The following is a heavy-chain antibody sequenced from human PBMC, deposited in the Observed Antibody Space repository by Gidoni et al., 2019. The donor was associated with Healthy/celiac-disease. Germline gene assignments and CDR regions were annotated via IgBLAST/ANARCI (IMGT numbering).Heavy chain of an antibody. CDR3: TSHIVVVTAIRHY. CDR2: IRSKANSYAT. V-gene: IGHV3-73*02. CDR1: GCTLRGSA. J-gene: IGHJ4*02. Sequence: EVQLVESGGGLVQPGGSLKLSCEASGCTLRGSAMHWVRQASGQGLEWVGRIRSKANSYATAYAASVKGRFTISRDDSKNTAYLQMNILKTEDTAVYYCTSHIVVVTAIRHYWGQGTLVTVSS. D-gene: IGHD2-21*02.